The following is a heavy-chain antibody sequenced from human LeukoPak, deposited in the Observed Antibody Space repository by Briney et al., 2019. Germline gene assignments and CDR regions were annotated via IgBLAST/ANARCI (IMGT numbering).Heavy chain of an antibody. CDR3: TAGGVYSLLDH. Sequence: GASVTVSCKVSGDTLSELSMHWVRQAPGKGLESMGGFDPEGGEAIYAQKFQGRLTMTEDTSTDTAYMDLRSLRSDDTAVYCTAGGVYSLLDHWGQGTQVTVSS. V-gene: IGHV1-24*01. CDR2: FDPEGGEA. D-gene: IGHD5/OR15-5a*01. J-gene: IGHJ4*02. CDR1: GDTLSELS.